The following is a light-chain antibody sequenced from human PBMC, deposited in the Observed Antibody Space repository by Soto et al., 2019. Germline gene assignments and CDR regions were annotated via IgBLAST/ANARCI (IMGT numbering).Light chain of an antibody. CDR3: QQYDTSPFT. V-gene: IGKV3-20*01. CDR2: GVS. J-gene: IGKJ3*01. CDR1: QSVSSSY. Sequence: EIVLTQSPGTLSLSPGERATLSCRASQSVSSSYLAWYQHTPGQAPSLLIYGVSSRATGIPDRFSGSGSGTDFTLTISRLEPEDFAVYYCQQYDTSPFTFGRGTKVDIK.